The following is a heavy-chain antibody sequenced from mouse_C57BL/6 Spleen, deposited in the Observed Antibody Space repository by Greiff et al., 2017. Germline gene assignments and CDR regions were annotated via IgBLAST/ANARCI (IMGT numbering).Heavy chain of an antibody. D-gene: IGHD1-1*01. CDR2: INPNNGGT. CDR1: GYTFTDYY. V-gene: IGHV1-26*01. J-gene: IGHJ4*01. CDR3: AREGGTVMDY. Sequence: VQLQQSGPELVKPGASVKISCKASGYTFTDYYMNWVKQSHGKSLEWIGDINPNNGGTSYNQKFKGKATLTVDKSSSTAYMGLRNLTSEDSAVYYCAREGGTVMDYWGQGTSVTVSS.